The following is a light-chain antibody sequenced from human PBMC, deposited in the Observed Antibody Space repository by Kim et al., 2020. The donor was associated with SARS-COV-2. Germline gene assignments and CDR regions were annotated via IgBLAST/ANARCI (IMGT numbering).Light chain of an antibody. V-gene: IGKV3-20*01. Sequence: EIVLTQSPGTLSLSPGERVTLSCRASQSVSSSYFAWYQQRPGQAPRLLIYATSSRATGIPDRFSGSGSGTDFTLTISRLEPEDFAVYYCQQYGGSPITFGPGTKVDIK. CDR3: QQYGGSPIT. J-gene: IGKJ3*01. CDR2: ATS. CDR1: QSVSSSY.